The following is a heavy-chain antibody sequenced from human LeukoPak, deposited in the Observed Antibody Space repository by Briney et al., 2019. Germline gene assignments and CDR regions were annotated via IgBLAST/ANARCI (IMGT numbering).Heavy chain of an antibody. CDR3: AREVVVTGTTKLDP. CDR2: ISAYNGNT. J-gene: IGHJ5*02. Sequence: ASVKVSCKASGYTFTGYGISWVRQAPGQGLEWMGWISAYNGNTNYAQKLQGRVTMTTDTSTSTAYMELRSLRSDDTAVYYCAREVVVTGTTKLDPWGQGTLVTVSS. D-gene: IGHD1-20*01. CDR1: GYTFTGYG. V-gene: IGHV1-18*01.